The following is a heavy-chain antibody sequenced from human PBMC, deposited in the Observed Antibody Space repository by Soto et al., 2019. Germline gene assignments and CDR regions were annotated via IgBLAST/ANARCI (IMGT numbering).Heavy chain of an antibody. Sequence: SETLSLTCTVAGGDINGYYWTWIRQPAGKGLEWIGRIYSSGSTKYNPSLQSRVTMSLDTSKNQFSLRLTSVTAADTAVYYRARGQRFPGWFDPWGHGTLVTVSS. D-gene: IGHD3-3*01. CDR3: ARGQRFPGWFDP. V-gene: IGHV4-4*07. CDR2: IYSSGST. CDR1: GGDINGYY. J-gene: IGHJ5*02.